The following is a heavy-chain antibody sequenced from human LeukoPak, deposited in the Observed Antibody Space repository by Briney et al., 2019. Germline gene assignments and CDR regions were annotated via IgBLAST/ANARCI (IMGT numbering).Heavy chain of an antibody. CDR3: ARVLYSENYRTVDY. CDR2: IYYSGSS. CDR1: GGSISSSSYY. Sequence: PSETLSLTCTVSGGSISSSSYYWGWIRQPPGKGLEWIGSIYYSGSSYYNLSLKSRVTISVDTSKSQFSLKLSSVTAADTAVYYCARVLYSENYRTVDYWGQGTLVTVSS. D-gene: IGHD1-26*01. J-gene: IGHJ4*02. V-gene: IGHV4-39*01.